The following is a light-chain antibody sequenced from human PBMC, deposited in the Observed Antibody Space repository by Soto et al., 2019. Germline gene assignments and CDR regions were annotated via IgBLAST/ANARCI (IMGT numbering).Light chain of an antibody. Sequence: EIVMTQSPATLSVSPGDRATISCRASQSISGNLAWYQQKPGQGPRLLIYHVSTRTTGTPATFSGSASGTEFTLTISGLQSDDFAVYFCQQYHDWPRTFGQGTRV. V-gene: IGKV3D-15*01. J-gene: IGKJ1*01. CDR1: QSISGN. CDR3: QQYHDWPRT. CDR2: HVS.